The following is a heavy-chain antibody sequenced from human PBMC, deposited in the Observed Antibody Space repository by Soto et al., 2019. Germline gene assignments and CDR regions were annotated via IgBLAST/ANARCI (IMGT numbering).Heavy chain of an antibody. Sequence: GGSLRLSCAASGFTFSSYAMSWVRQAPGKGLEWVSAISGSGGSTYYADSVKGRFTISRDNSKNTLYLQMNSLRAEDTAVYYCAKDRSAPYYYYYYMDVWGKGITVTVSS. V-gene: IGHV3-23*01. CDR1: GFTFSSYA. CDR2: ISGSGGST. CDR3: AKDRSAPYYYYYYMDV. J-gene: IGHJ6*03.